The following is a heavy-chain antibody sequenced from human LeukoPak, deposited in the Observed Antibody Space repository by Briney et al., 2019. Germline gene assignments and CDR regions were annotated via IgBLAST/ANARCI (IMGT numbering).Heavy chain of an antibody. Sequence: PGGSLRLSCAASGFTFSSYDMNWVRQAPGKGLEWVSYISSSSSTIYYADSVKGRFTISRDNAKNSLYLQMNSLRDEDTAVYYCARDGVYSGGYDFDYWGQGTLVTVSS. CDR1: GFTFSSYD. CDR3: ARDGVYSGGYDFDY. CDR2: ISSSSSTI. V-gene: IGHV3-48*02. D-gene: IGHD1-26*01. J-gene: IGHJ4*02.